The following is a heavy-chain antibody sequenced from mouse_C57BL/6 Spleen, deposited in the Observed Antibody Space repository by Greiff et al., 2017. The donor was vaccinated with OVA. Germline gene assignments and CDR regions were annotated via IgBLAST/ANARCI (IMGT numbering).Heavy chain of an antibody. CDR3: ATGSRAWFAY. CDR2: IDPSDSYN. V-gene: IGHV1-50*01. Sequence: QVQLKQPGAELVKPGASVKLSCKASGYTFTSYWMQWVKQRPGQGLEWIGEIDPSDSYNNYNQKFKGKATLTVDTSSSTAYMQLSSLTSEDSAVYYCATGSRAWFAYWGQGTLVTVSA. CDR1: GYTFTSYW. J-gene: IGHJ3*01. D-gene: IGHD1-1*01.